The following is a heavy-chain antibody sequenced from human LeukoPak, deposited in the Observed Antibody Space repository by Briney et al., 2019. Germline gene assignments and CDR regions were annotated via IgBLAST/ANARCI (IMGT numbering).Heavy chain of an antibody. CDR2: IWYDGSNK. Sequence: GRSLRLSCAASGFTFSSYGMHWVRQAPGKGLEWVAVIWYDGSNKYYADSVKGRFTISRDNSKNTLYLQMNSLRAEDTAVYYCARDRLIAAPFDYWGQGTLVTVSS. D-gene: IGHD6-13*01. V-gene: IGHV3-33*01. J-gene: IGHJ4*02. CDR3: ARDRLIAAPFDY. CDR1: GFTFSSYG.